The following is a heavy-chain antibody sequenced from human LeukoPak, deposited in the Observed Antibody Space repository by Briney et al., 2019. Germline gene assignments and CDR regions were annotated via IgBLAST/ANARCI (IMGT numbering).Heavy chain of an antibody. D-gene: IGHD3-22*01. Sequence: GASVKVSCKASGYTFTGYYMHWVRQAPGQGLEWMGWINPNSGGTNYAQKFQGRVTMTRDTSISTAYMELSRLRSDDTAVYYCARDVSRTRYYYDSSGYPDYWGQGTLVTVSS. J-gene: IGHJ4*02. CDR3: ARDVSRTRYYYDSSGYPDY. V-gene: IGHV1-2*02. CDR2: INPNSGGT. CDR1: GYTFTGYY.